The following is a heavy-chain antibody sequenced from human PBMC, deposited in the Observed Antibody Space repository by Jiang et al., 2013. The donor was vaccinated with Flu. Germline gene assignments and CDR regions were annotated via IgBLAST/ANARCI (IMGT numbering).Heavy chain of an antibody. V-gene: IGHV4-59*13. CDR3: ARDLVYFGDRSSSFGMDV. J-gene: IGHJ6*04. Sequence: GPGLVKPSETLSLNCTVSGDSINGYYWSWIRKPPGKGLEWIGHIDYSERANYNPSLQSRVTISVDTSKTQFSLKMTSVTAADTAVYYCARDLVYFGDRSSSFGMDVWGRGTTVTVSS. CDR2: IDYSERA. D-gene: IGHD3-10*01. CDR1: GDSINGYY.